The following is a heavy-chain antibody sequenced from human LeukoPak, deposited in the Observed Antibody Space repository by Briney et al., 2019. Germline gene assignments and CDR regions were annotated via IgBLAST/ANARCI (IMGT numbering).Heavy chain of an antibody. D-gene: IGHD3-3*02. CDR3: AKDYHFNGAILPGH. CDR1: RFTFRNYG. Sequence: GTSLRLSCAASRFTFRNYGMHWVRQAPGRGLEWLTLISYDGSNQFYADSVKGRFSISRDDSKGTLYLQMDGLRPEDTAIYFCAKDYHFNGAILPGHWGQGTLVTVSS. J-gene: IGHJ4*02. V-gene: IGHV3-30*18. CDR2: ISYDGSNQ.